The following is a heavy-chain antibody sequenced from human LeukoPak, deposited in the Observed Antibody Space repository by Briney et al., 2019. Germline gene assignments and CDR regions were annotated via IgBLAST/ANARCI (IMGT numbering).Heavy chain of an antibody. CDR3: AREDRARDGYNWAYYFDY. J-gene: IGHJ4*02. Sequence: GGSLRLSCAASGFTFSSYWMHWVRQAPGKGLVWVSRINSDGSSTSYADSVKGRFTISRDNAKNTLHLQMNSLRAEDTAVYYCAREDRARDGYNWAYYFDYWGQGTLVTVSS. CDR1: GFTFSSYW. V-gene: IGHV3-74*01. D-gene: IGHD5-24*01. CDR2: INSDGSST.